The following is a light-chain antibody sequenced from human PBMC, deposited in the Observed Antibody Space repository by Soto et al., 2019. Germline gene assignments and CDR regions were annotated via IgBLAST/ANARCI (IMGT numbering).Light chain of an antibody. CDR3: QSYDSSLSAYV. V-gene: IGLV1-40*01. CDR2: GNS. Sequence: QSVLTQPPSVSGAPGQRVTISCTGSSSNIGAGYDVHWYQQLPGTAPKLLIYGNSNRPSGVPDRFSGSKSGTSASLVITGLQAEDEADYYCQSYDSSLSAYVFGTGTKLTVL. CDR1: SSNIGAGYD. J-gene: IGLJ1*01.